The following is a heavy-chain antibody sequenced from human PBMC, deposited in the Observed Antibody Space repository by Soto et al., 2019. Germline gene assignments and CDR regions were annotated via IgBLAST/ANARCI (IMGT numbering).Heavy chain of an antibody. Sequence: SVKVSCKASGGTFSSYAISWVRQAPGQGLEWMGGIIPIFGTANYAQKFRGRVTITADKSTSTAYMELSSLRSEDTAVYYCARDRGVTTRGYYYYYGMDVWGQGTTVTVSS. CDR3: ARDRGVTTRGYYYYYGMDV. D-gene: IGHD4-4*01. V-gene: IGHV1-69*06. CDR1: GGTFSSYA. J-gene: IGHJ6*02. CDR2: IIPIFGTA.